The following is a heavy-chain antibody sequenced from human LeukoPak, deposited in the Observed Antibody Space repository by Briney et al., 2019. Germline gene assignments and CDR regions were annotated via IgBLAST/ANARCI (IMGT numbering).Heavy chain of an antibody. J-gene: IGHJ4*02. CDR1: GYTFTSYY. V-gene: IGHV1-46*01. D-gene: IGHD1-7*01. CDR2: INPSGGST. Sequence: KVSCXASGYTFTSYYMHWVRQAPGQGLEWMGIINPSGGSTSYAQKFQGRVTMTRDTSTSTVYMELSSLRSEDTAVYYCARDRTPAAGTRGYYFDYWGQGTLVTVSS. CDR3: ARDRTPAAGTRGYYFDY.